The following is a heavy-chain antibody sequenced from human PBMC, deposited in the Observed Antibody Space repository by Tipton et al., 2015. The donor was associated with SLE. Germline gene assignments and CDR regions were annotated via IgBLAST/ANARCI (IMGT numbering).Heavy chain of an antibody. CDR1: GGSISSSSYY. CDR3: ARGSPTGTTRLDY. D-gene: IGHD1-7*01. Sequence: TLSLTCIVSGGSISSSSYYWGWIRQPPGKGLEWLGSYYYSGSAAYNPSLKSRVTISVDTSKDRFSLRLTSVTAADTAVYYCARGSPTGTTRLDYWGRGTLVTVSS. V-gene: IGHV4-39*01. J-gene: IGHJ4*02. CDR2: YYYSGSA.